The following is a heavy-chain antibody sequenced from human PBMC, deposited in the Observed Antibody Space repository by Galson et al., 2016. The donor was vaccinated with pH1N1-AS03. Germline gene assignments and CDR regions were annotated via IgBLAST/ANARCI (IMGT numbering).Heavy chain of an antibody. Sequence: SVKVSCKASGGTFSNFAISWMRQAPGQGLEWMGGIHPIFGTVTYAQKFQGRLTVTADDSTSAAYMELSSLTSEDTAIYYCVRDRYYDGSGRKFFESEYWGQGTLVIVSS. V-gene: IGHV1-69*13. J-gene: IGHJ4*02. CDR2: IHPIFGTV. CDR3: VRDRYYDGSGRKFFESEY. D-gene: IGHD3-22*01. CDR1: GGTFSNFA.